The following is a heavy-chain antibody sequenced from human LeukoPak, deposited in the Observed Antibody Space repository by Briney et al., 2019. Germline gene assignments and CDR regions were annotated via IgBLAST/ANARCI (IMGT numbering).Heavy chain of an antibody. V-gene: IGHV3-23*01. J-gene: IGHJ4*02. CDR1: GFTFSSYD. Sequence: GGSLRLSCAASGFTFSSYDMSWVRQAPGKGLEWVSSISGSGGSTYYADSVKGRFTISRDNSKDTLYLQMNSLRAEDTAVYYCAKDLYCSSTSCYEAVYWGQGTLVTVSS. D-gene: IGHD2-2*01. CDR2: ISGSGGST. CDR3: AKDLYCSSTSCYEAVY.